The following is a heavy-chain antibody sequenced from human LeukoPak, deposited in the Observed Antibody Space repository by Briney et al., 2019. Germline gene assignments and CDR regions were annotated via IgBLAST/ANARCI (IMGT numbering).Heavy chain of an antibody. CDR2: INAGNGNT. J-gene: IGHJ4*02. V-gene: IGHV1-3*01. Sequence: ASVKVSCKASGYTFTSYAMHWVRQAPGQRLEWMGWINAGNGNTKYSQKFQGRVTITRDTSASTAYMELSSLRSEDTAVYYCARDFSGDYYFDYWGQGTLVTVSS. D-gene: IGHD7-27*01. CDR1: GYTFTSYA. CDR3: ARDFSGDYYFDY.